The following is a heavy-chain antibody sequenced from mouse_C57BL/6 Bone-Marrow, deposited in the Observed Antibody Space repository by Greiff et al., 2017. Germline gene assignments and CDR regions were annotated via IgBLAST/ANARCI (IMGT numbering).Heavy chain of an antibody. CDR2: FYPGGGSI. D-gene: IGHD4-1*01. CDR1: AYTFPEYT. J-gene: IGHJ3*01. Sequence: QSQLHRSGAELVKPGASVKLSCKASAYTFPEYTIPWVKRRSGKGLGGIGWFYPGGGSIKYNEKFKDKATLTADKSSSTVYMELSRLTSEDSAVYFCARHGSWDVGFAYWGQGTLVTVSA. CDR3: ARHGSWDVGFAY. V-gene: IGHV1-62-2*01.